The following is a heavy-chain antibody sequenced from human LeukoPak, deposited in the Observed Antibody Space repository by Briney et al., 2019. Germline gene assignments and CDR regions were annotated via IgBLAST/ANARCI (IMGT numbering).Heavy chain of an antibody. CDR3: VKQDRPQLVSNNYFDY. CDR1: GFAFSNYV. Sequence: QPGGSLRLSCAASGFAFSNYVMHWVRQAPGKGLEWVAVISYDGSNIYYADSVKGRFTISRDNSKNTLYLEMNSLSAEDTAVYYCVKQDRPQLVSNNYFDYWGQGTLVTVSS. V-gene: IGHV3-30*18. D-gene: IGHD6-13*01. J-gene: IGHJ4*02. CDR2: ISYDGSNI.